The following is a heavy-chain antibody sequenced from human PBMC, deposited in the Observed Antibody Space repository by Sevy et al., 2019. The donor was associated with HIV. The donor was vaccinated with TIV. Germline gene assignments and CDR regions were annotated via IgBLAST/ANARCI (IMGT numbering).Heavy chain of an antibody. CDR3: ARYGAEGGNYRLYYFDY. CDR2: ISSSSRYI. V-gene: IGHV3-21*01. J-gene: IGHJ4*02. D-gene: IGHD1-7*01. CDR1: GFTFSSYS. Sequence: GGSLRLSCAASGFTFSSYSMNWVRQAPGKGLEWVSSISSSSRYIYYADSVKGRFTISRDNAKNSLYLQMNSLRAEDTAVYYCARYGAEGGNYRLYYFDYWGQGTLVTVSS.